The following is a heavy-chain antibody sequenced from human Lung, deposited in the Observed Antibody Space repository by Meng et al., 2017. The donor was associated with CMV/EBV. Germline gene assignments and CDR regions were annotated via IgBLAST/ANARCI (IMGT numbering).Heavy chain of an antibody. CDR2: INEDGSVK. Sequence: GGSLRLSCAASGFTFTNYWMTWVRQAPGKGLEWVANINEDGSVKHFVDSVKGRFTMSRDNAKNSVYLQMNGLRADDTAVYYCAREYWEPDYWGQGTLVTVSS. J-gene: IGHJ4*02. D-gene: IGHD2-8*02. CDR3: AREYWEPDY. V-gene: IGHV3-7*01. CDR1: GFTFTNYW.